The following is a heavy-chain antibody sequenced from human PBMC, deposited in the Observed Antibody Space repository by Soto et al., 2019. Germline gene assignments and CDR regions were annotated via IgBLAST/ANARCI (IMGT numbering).Heavy chain of an antibody. D-gene: IGHD2-8*02. V-gene: IGHV4-31*03. CDR3: ARATSFSGHHGY. J-gene: IGHJ4*02. Sequence: LSLTCTVSGGSFSSGGYYWSWIRQLPGKGLEWIGYIYYSGSTYYNPSLKSRFTISLDTSKNQFSLKLSSVTAADTAVYYCARATSFSGHHGYWGQGTLVTVSS. CDR1: GGSFSSGGYY. CDR2: IYYSGST.